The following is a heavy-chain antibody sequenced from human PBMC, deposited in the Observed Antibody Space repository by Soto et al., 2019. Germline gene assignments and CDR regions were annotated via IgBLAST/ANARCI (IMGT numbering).Heavy chain of an antibody. CDR3: ARDAPYGSGRRPDRYFDL. CDR1: GFTFRSYD. CDR2: IGTIGDT. D-gene: IGHD3-10*01. Sequence: EVQLVESGGGLVQPGGSLRLSCAASGFTFRSYDMHWVRQATGKGLEWVSAIGTIGDTFYADSVKGRFTISRDNAKNSXXLQMNSLRAGDTAVYCCARDAPYGSGRRPDRYFDLWGRGTPVSVSS. J-gene: IGHJ2*01. V-gene: IGHV3-13*04.